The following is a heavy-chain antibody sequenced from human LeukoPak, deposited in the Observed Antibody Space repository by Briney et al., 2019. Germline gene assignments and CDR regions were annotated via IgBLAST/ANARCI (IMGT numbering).Heavy chain of an antibody. CDR3: ARVRGQLGLLLLDYGMDV. D-gene: IGHD6-13*01. CDR1: GGSISSGGYY. Sequence: PSETLSLTCTVSGGSISSGGYYWSWIRQHPGKGLEWIGYIYYSGSTYYNPSLKSRVTISVDTSKNQFSLKLSSVTAADTAVYYCARVRGQLGLLLLDYGMDVWGQGTTVTVSS. V-gene: IGHV4-31*03. CDR2: IYYSGST. J-gene: IGHJ6*02.